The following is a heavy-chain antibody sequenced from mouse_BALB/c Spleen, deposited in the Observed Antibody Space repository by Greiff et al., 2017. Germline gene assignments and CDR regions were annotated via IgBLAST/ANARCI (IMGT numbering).Heavy chain of an antibody. V-gene: IGHV5-17*02. J-gene: IGHJ4*01. D-gene: IGHD3-3*01. CDR2: ISSGSSTI. Sequence: EVMLVESGGGLVQPGGSRKLSCAASGFTFSSFGMHWVRQAPEKGLEWVAYISSGSSTIYYADTVKGRFTISRDNPKNTLFLQMTSLRSEDTAMYYCARWGLGYAMDYWGQGTSVTVSS. CDR1: GFTFSSFG. CDR3: ARWGLGYAMDY.